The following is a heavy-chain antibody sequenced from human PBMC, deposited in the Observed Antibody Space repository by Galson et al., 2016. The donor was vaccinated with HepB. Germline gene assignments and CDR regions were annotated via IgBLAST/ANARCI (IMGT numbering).Heavy chain of an antibody. V-gene: IGHV1-69*06. Sequence: SVKVSCKASGGTFSNYRIDWVRQAPGQGLEWMGGIIPVSRTPNYAQKFQVRVTITADKSTSSSYMEVSSLKSEDTAVYYCARGGPSNQALLFPEPLRTWGQGTLVTVSS. CDR3: ARGGPSNQALLFPEPLRT. CDR2: IIPVSRTP. CDR1: GGTFSNYR. J-gene: IGHJ4*02. D-gene: IGHD2-21*02.